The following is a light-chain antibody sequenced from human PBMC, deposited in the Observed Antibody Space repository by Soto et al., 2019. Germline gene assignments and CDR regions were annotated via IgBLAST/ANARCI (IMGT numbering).Light chain of an antibody. V-gene: IGLV2-23*01. Sequence: QSALTQPASMSGSPGQSITISCTGTSSDIGGYNLVSWYQQHPGKAPKLIIYEGMKRPSGVPNRFSGSKSGNTASLTISGLQAEDESNYFCSSYAGSTTLFGGGTKLTVL. CDR2: EGM. CDR3: SSYAGSTTL. J-gene: IGLJ2*01. CDR1: SSDIGGYNL.